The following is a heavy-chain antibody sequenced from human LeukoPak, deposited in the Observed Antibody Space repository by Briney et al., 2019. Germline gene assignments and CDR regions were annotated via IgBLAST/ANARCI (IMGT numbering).Heavy chain of an antibody. Sequence: GGSLRLSCAASGFTFSSYAMHWVRQAPGKGLEWVAIIWHDGSNKYYADSVRGRFTISRDNSKKTLYLQMSSLRVEDTAVYYCARETSRGSGFDVFDIWGQGTMVTVSS. CDR3: ARETSRGSGFDVFDI. J-gene: IGHJ3*02. V-gene: IGHV3-33*08. D-gene: IGHD3-22*01. CDR1: GFTFSSYA. CDR2: IWHDGSNK.